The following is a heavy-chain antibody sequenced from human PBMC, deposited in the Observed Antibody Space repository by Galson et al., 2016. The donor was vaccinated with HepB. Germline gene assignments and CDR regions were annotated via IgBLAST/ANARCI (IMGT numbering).Heavy chain of an antibody. V-gene: IGHV4-34*12. D-gene: IGHD1-14*01. Sequence: ETLSLTCDVSAVSFGNNYWSWIRQSPGKGLEWIGEIFHRGTINYNPALKSRVTISLYESNNQFSLELNSVTAADTAVSYCALQPGFYLGSWGQGTLVIVSS. CDR3: ALQPGFYLGS. J-gene: IGHJ4*02. CDR2: IFHRGTI. CDR1: AVSFGNNY.